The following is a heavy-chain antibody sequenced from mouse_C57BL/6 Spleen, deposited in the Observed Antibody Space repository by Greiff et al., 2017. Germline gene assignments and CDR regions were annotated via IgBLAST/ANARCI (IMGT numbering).Heavy chain of an antibody. V-gene: IGHV5-17*01. CDR3: ARGAPYAMDY. CDR1: GFTFSDYG. CDR2: ISSGSSTI. J-gene: IGHJ4*01. Sequence: EVKLVESGGGLVKPGGSLKLSCAASGFTFSDYGMHWVRQAPEKGLAWVSYISSGSSTIYYADTVKGRFTISRYNAKNIQFLQMTSLRSEDTAMYYCARGAPYAMDYWGKGTSVTVSS.